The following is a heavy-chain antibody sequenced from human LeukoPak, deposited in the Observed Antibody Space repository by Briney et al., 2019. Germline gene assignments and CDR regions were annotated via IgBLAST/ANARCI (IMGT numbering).Heavy chain of an antibody. CDR1: GGSISSSSSY. D-gene: IGHD6-19*01. V-gene: IGHV4-39*01. Sequence: PSGTLSLTCSVSGGSISSSSSYWGWIRQPPGKGLEWIGTIYYTGNTYYNPSLQSRVTISVDTSKNQFSLKLRSVTAADTAIYYCADWIAVAGGGFAYWGQGTLVTVSS. CDR2: IYYTGNT. J-gene: IGHJ4*02. CDR3: ADWIAVAGGGFAY.